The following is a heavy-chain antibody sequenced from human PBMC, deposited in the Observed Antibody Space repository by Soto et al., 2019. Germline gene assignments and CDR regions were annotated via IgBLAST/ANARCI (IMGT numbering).Heavy chain of an antibody. CDR3: AKAPPYYYDSSGYYRAPPDKYYFDY. CDR2: ISGSGGST. D-gene: IGHD3-22*01. J-gene: IGHJ4*02. V-gene: IGHV3-23*01. CDR1: GFTFSSYA. Sequence: PGGSLGLSCAASGFTFSSYAMSWVRQAAGKGLEWVSAISGSGGSTYYAGSVKGRFTISRDNSKNTLYLQMNSLRAEDTAVYYCAKAPPYYYDSSGYYRAPPDKYYFDYWGQGTLVTVSS.